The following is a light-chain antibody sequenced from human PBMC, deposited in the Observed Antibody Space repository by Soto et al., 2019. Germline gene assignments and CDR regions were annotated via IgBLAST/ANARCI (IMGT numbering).Light chain of an antibody. V-gene: IGLV5-45*02. CDR2: YKSDSDN. CDR3: MIWPNTSVV. CDR1: SGINVGSRW. Sequence: QPVLTQPSSLSASPGASASLTCTLRSGINVGSRWIYWYQQKPGSPPRYLLRYKSDSDNHQGSGVPGRFSGSKDASANAGILLISGLQSEDEADYYCMIWPNTSVVFGGGTQLTVL. J-gene: IGLJ2*01.